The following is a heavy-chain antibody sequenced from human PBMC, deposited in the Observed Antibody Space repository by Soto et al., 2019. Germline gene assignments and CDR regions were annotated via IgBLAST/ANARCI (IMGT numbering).Heavy chain of an antibody. CDR2: INHSGST. J-gene: IGHJ5*02. Sequence: PSETLSLTCAVYGGSFSGYYWSWIRQPPGKGLEWIGEINHSGSTNYNPSLKSRVTISVDTSKNQFSLKLSSVTAADTAVYYCARARKSIVVVAATHGLDPWGQRTLVTVSS. CDR1: GGSFSGYY. CDR3: ARARKSIVVVAATHGLDP. D-gene: IGHD2-15*01. V-gene: IGHV4-34*01.